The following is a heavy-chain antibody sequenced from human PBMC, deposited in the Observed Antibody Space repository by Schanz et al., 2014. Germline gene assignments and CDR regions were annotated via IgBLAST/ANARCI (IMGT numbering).Heavy chain of an antibody. CDR3: ARPRFDYGEVDY. D-gene: IGHD4-17*01. CDR1: GFTFSSYW. CDR2: IKQHGNEK. V-gene: IGHV3-7*02. Sequence: EVQLLESGGGLIQPGGSLRLSCAASGFTFSSYWMSWVRQAPGKGLEWVANIKQHGNEKYYVDSVKGRFTISRDRFQNTLYLRMSSLRAEDTAVYYCARPRFDYGEVDYWGQGTLVTVSS. J-gene: IGHJ4*02.